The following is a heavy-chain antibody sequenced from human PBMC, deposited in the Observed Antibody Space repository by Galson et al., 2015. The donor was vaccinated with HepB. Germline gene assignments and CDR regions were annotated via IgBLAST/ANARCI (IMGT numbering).Heavy chain of an antibody. CDR1: GFTVNSNY. CDR3: ARDQGDDYVNYYYYHGMDV. D-gene: IGHD4-17*01. CDR2: IYRGGKT. Sequence: SLRLSCAASGFTVNSNYMSWVRQAPGKGLEWVSVIYRGGKTYYADSVKGRFTISRDNSKNTLNLQMNSLRAEDTAVYYCARDQGDDYVNYYYYHGMDVWGQGTTVTVSS. V-gene: IGHV3-66*02. J-gene: IGHJ6*02.